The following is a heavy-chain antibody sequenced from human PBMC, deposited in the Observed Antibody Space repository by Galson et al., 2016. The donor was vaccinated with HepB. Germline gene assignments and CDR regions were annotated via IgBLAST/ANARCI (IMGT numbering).Heavy chain of an antibody. CDR1: GFSLSTTGVG. Sequence: PALVKPTQTLTLTCTFSGFSLSTTGVGVGWIRQPPGKALEWLALIYWDDDKRYSLSLKSRLTITKDTSKNQVVLTMTNMGPVDTGTYYCAHSIAPTGHRRFDYWGQGTLVSVSS. CDR3: AHSIAPTGHRRFDY. J-gene: IGHJ4*02. CDR2: IYWDDDK. D-gene: IGHD6-13*01. V-gene: IGHV2-5*02.